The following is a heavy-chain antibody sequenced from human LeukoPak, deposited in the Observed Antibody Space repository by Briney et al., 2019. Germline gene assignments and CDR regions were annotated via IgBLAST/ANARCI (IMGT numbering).Heavy chain of an antibody. V-gene: IGHV1-24*01. CDR2: FDPEDGET. CDR1: GYTLTELS. CDR3: ATFIIAARRRYYYGMDV. D-gene: IGHD6-6*01. Sequence: ASVKVSCKVSGYTLTELSMHWVRQAPGKGLEWMGGFDPEDGETIYAQKFQGRVTMTEDTSTDTAYMELSSLRSEDTAVYYCATFIIAARRRYYYGMDVWGQGTTVTVSS. J-gene: IGHJ6*02.